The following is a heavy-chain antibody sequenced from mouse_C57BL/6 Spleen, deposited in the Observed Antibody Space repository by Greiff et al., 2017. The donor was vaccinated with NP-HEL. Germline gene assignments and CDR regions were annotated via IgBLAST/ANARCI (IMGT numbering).Heavy chain of an antibody. CDR3: AIYSNPPYY. V-gene: IGHV1-26*01. D-gene: IGHD2-5*01. CDR1: GYTFTDYY. Sequence: EVQLQQSGPELVKPGASVKISCKASGYTFTDYYMNWVKQSHGKSLEWIGDINPNNGGTSYNQKFKGKATLTVDKSSSTAYMELRSLTSEDSAVYYCAIYSNPPYYWGQGTTLTVSS. CDR2: INPNNGGT. J-gene: IGHJ2*01.